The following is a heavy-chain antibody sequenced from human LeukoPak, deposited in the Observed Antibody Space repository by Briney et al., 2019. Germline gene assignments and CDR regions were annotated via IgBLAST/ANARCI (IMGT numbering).Heavy chain of an antibody. D-gene: IGHD3-3*01. Sequence: KPSETLSLTCAVSGGSISSGGYSWSWIRQPPGKGLEWIGYIYHSGSTYYNPSLKSRVTISVDTSKNQFSLKLSSVTAADTAVYYCARESAYYDFWSGYSQDMDVWGQGTTVTVSS. CDR3: ARESAYYDFWSGYSQDMDV. CDR1: GGSISSGGYS. J-gene: IGHJ6*02. V-gene: IGHV4-30-2*01. CDR2: IYHSGST.